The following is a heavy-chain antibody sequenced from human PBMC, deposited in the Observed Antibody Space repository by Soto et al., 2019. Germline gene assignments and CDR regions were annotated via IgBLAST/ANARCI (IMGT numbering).Heavy chain of an antibody. J-gene: IGHJ4*02. D-gene: IGHD2-21*01. Sequence: EVQLVESGGGLVQPGRSLRLSCAASGFTFDDYAMHWVRQAPGKGLEWVSGISWNSGSIGYADSVKGRFTISRDNAKNSLYLQMNSLRAEDTALYYCAKGGEDYYFDYWGQGTLVTVSS. CDR1: GFTFDDYA. CDR3: AKGGEDYYFDY. V-gene: IGHV3-9*01. CDR2: ISWNSGSI.